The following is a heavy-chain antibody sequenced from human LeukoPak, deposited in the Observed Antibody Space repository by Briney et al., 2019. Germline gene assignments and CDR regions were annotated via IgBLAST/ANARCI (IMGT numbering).Heavy chain of an antibody. D-gene: IGHD3-3*01. CDR1: GFTFSSYW. CDR3: AREPYYDFWSGYSRPNWFDP. Sequence: TGGSLRLSCAASGFTFSSYWMSWVRQAPGKGLEWVANIKQDRREKYYVDAVKGRFTISRDNAKNSLYLQMNSLRAEDTAVYYCAREPYYDFWSGYSRPNWFDPWGQGTLVTVSS. V-gene: IGHV3-7*01. J-gene: IGHJ5*02. CDR2: IKQDRREK.